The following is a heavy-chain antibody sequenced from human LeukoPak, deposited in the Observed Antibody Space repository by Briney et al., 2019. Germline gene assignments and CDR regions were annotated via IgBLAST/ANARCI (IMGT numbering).Heavy chain of an antibody. CDR1: GYTFTSYY. V-gene: IGHV1-46*01. Sequence: ASVKVSCKASGYTFTSYYMHWVRQALGQGLEWMGIINPSGGSTSYAQKFQGRVTMTRDTSTSTVYMELSSLRSEDTAVYYCALVSIWFGELFDGDYWGQGTLVTVSS. CDR3: ALVSIWFGELFDGDY. J-gene: IGHJ4*02. CDR2: INPSGGST. D-gene: IGHD3-10*01.